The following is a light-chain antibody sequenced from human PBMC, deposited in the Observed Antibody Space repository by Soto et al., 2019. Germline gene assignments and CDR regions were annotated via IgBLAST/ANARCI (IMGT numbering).Light chain of an antibody. CDR2: EVT. CDR1: STDVGAYNY. J-gene: IGLJ2*01. Sequence: QSVLTQPPSASGSPGQSVTISCTGTSTDVGAYNYVSWYQQHPGKAPKLMIYEVTKRPSGVPDRFSGSKSGNTASLTVSGLQTEDEADYYCSSFEASNNVLFGGGTKLTVL. CDR3: SSFEASNNVL. V-gene: IGLV2-8*01.